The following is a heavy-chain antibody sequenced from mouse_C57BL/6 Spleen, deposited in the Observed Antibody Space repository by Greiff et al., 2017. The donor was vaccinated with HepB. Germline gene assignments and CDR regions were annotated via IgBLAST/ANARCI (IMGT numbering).Heavy chain of an antibody. CDR1: EYEFPSHD. Sequence: EVMLVESGGGLVQPGESLKLSCESNEYEFPSHDMSWVRKTPEKRLELVAAINSDGGSTYYPDTMERRFIISRDNTKKTLYLQMSRLRSEDRALDERERDRRGRASWFAYWGQGTLVTVSA. V-gene: IGHV5-2*03. J-gene: IGHJ3*01. CDR3: ERDRRGRASWFAY. CDR2: INSDGGST.